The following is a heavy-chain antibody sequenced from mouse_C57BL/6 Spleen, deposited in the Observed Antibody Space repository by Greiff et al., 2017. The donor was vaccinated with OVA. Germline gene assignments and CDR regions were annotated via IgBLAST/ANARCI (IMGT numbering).Heavy chain of an antibody. J-gene: IGHJ3*01. CDR1: GYSITSGYY. Sequence: EVKLQESGPGLVKPSQSLSLTCSVTGYSITSGYYWNWIRQFPGNKLEWMGYISYDGSTNYNPSLKNRIAITRDTSKNQFFLKLNTVTTEDTATYYCARDGLRRGDGFAYWGQGTLVTVSA. CDR3: ARDGLRRGDGFAY. D-gene: IGHD2-4*01. V-gene: IGHV3-6*01. CDR2: ISYDGST.